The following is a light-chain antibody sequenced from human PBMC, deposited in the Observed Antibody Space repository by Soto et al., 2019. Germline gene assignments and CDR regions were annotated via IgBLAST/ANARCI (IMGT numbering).Light chain of an antibody. CDR2: DAS. CDR3: QQRSNWYT. J-gene: IGKJ2*01. V-gene: IGKV3-11*01. CDR1: QSVSSY. Sequence: EMVLTQSPATLSLSPGERTTLSCRASQSVSSYLAWYQQKPGQAPRLLIYDASNRATGIPARFSGSGSGTDFTLTISSLEPEDFAVYYCQQRSNWYTFGQGTKVDIK.